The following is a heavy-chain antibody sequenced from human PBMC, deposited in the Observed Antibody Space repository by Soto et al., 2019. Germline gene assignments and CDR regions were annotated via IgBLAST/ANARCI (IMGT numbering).Heavy chain of an antibody. CDR1: GGSISSGGYY. V-gene: IGHV4-31*01. CDR2: IYYSGST. CDR3: ARDSTLYSSSPEGWFDP. D-gene: IGHD6-6*01. J-gene: IGHJ5*02. Sequence: QVQLQESGPGLVKPSQTLSLTCTVSGGSISSGGYYWSWIRQHPGKGLEWIGYIYYSGSTYYNPSLKRQVTISVDTSKNQFSLKLSSVTAAGTAVYYCARDSTLYSSSPEGWFDPWGQGTLVTVSA.